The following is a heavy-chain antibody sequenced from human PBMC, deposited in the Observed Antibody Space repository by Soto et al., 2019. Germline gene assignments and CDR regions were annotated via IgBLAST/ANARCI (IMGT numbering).Heavy chain of an antibody. V-gene: IGHV4-30-4*01. Sequence: SETLSLTCTVSGGSISSGDYYWSWIRQPPGKGLEWIGYIYYSGSTYYNPSLKSRVTISVDTSKNQFSLKLSSVTAADTAVYYCARDRQVPNYYYGMDVWGQGTTVTVSS. D-gene: IGHD3-10*01. CDR1: GGSISSGDYY. J-gene: IGHJ6*02. CDR3: ARDRQVPNYYYGMDV. CDR2: IYYSGST.